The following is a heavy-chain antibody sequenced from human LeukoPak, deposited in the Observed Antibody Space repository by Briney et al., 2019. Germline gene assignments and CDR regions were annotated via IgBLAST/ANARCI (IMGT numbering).Heavy chain of an antibody. CDR2: INRDGTTT. D-gene: IGHD2/OR15-2a*01. CDR1: GFTFSSYA. CDR3: ARGNYYGMDV. V-gene: IGHV3-74*03. Sequence: GGSLRLSCAASGFTFSSYAMSWVRQAPGKGLEWVSFINRDGTTTTYADSVKGRFTVSRDNAKNTLYLQMNSLRAEDTAVYYCARGNYYGMDVWGQGTTVTVSS. J-gene: IGHJ6*02.